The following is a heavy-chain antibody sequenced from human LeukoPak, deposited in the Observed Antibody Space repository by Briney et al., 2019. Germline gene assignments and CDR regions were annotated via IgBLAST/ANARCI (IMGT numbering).Heavy chain of an antibody. CDR3: ARKIGSSGAFDI. CDR2: FYHSGST. J-gene: IGHJ3*02. D-gene: IGHD1-26*01. Sequence: SETLSLTCAVSGGPISSTNWWSWVRQPPGKGLEWIGEFYHSGSTNYNPSLRSRITISVDKSKDQFSLRLSSVTAADTAVYYCARKIGSSGAFDIWGQGTMVTVSS. V-gene: IGHV4-4*02. CDR1: GGPISSTNW.